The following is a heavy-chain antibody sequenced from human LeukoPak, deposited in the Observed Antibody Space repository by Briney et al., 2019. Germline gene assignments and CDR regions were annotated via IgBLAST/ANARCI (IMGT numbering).Heavy chain of an antibody. D-gene: IGHD2/OR15-2a*01. CDR1: GFTFSSYS. J-gene: IGHJ3*02. CDR3: ARRILDPTRDAFDI. CDR2: IKQDGSEK. Sequence: GGSLRLSCAASGFTFSSYSMNWVRQAPGKGLEWVANIKQDGSEKYYVDSVKGRFTISRDNAKNSLYLQMNSLRAEDTAVYYCARRILDPTRDAFDIWGQGTMVTVSS. V-gene: IGHV3-7*01.